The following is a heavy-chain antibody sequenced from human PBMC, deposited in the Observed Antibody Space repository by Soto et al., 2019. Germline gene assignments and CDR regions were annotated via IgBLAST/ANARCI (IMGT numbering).Heavy chain of an antibody. J-gene: IGHJ4*02. CDR1: GFPPSTREVG. CDR2: IYWDDDK. V-gene: IGHV2-5*02. Sequence: SGPTLVNPTQTLTLTCTCSGFPPSTREVGVGWIRQPPGKALEWLALIYWDDDKRYRPSLKSRLTIAKDTSKNLVILIMTNMDPADTATYYCAHRAYYYGSGSYSTHWGQGLLVTVSS. CDR3: AHRAYYYGSGSYSTH. D-gene: IGHD3-10*01.